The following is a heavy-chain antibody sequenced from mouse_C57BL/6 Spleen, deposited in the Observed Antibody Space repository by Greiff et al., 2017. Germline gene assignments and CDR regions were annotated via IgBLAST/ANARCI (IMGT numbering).Heavy chain of an antibody. V-gene: IGHV1-54*01. CDR1: GYAFTNYL. J-gene: IGHJ3*01. CDR2: INPGSGGT. Sequence: QVQLQQSGAELVRPGTSVKVSCKASGYAFTNYLIEWVKQRPGKGLEWIGVINPGSGGTNYNEKFKGKATLTAEQSSSTVYMQLGSLTSEDSAVYFCARSRGFAYWGQGTLVTVSA. CDR3: ARSRGFAY.